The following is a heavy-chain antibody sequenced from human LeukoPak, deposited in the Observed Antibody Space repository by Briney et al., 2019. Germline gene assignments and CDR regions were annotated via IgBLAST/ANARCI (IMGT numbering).Heavy chain of an antibody. CDR1: GFTFDDYG. CDR2: INWNGGST. CDR3: AKESEMLCGGWFDP. V-gene: IGHV3-20*04. D-gene: IGHD2-21*01. J-gene: IGHJ5*02. Sequence: GGSLRLSCAASGFTFDDYGMSWVRQAPGKGLEWVSGINWNGGSTGYADSVKGRFTISRDNSKNTLYLQMSSLRAGDTALYYCAKESEMLCGGWFDPWGQGTLVTVSS.